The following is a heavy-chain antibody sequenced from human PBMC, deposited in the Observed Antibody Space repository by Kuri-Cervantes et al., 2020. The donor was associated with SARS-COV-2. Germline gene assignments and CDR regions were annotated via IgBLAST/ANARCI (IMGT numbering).Heavy chain of an antibody. CDR3: AKDPYYYDSSGYYYVDWFDP. D-gene: IGHD3-22*01. Sequence: GESLKISCAAPGFTFSSYAMSWVRQAPGKGLEWVSAISGSGGSTYYADSVKGRFTISRDNSKNTLYLQMNSLRAEDTAVYYCAKDPYYYDSSGYYYVDWFDPWGQGTLVTVSS. J-gene: IGHJ5*02. CDR2: ISGSGGST. V-gene: IGHV3-23*01. CDR1: GFTFSSYA.